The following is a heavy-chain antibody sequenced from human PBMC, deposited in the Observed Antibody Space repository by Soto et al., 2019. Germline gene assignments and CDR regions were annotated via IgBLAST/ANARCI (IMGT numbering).Heavy chain of an antibody. CDR1: GGSFGGYY. CDR2: INHSGST. CDR3: ARGRSYDILTGYYLNDFDY. J-gene: IGHJ4*02. D-gene: IGHD3-9*01. Sequence: PSETLSLTCAVYGGSFGGYYWSWIRQPPGKGLEWIGGINHSGSTNYNPSLKSRVTISVDTSKNHFSLKLSSVTAADTAVYYCARGRSYDILTGYYLNDFDYWGQGTLVTVSS. V-gene: IGHV4-34*01.